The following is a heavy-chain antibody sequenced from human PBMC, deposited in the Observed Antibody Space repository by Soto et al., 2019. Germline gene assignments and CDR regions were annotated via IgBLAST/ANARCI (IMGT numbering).Heavy chain of an antibody. CDR2: IYYSGST. J-gene: IGHJ4*02. V-gene: IGHV4-39*01. Sequence: QLQLQESGPGLVKPSETLSLTCTVSGGSISSSSYYWGWIRQPPGKGLEWIGSIYYSGSTYYNPSLKGRDTIAADTSTNQTPQKLSFVTAADTPVYYCASLLRREGYRFNYWRQGTLVIVSS. CDR3: ASLLRREGYRFNY. CDR1: GGSISSSSYY. D-gene: IGHD2-15*01.